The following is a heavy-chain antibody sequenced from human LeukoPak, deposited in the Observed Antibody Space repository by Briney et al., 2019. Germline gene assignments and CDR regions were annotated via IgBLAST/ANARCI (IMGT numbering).Heavy chain of an antibody. Sequence: GGSLRLSCAASGFTFSSYEMNWVRQAPGKGLEWVSYISSSGSTIYYADSVKGRFTISRDNAKNSLYLQMNSLRAEDTAVYYCARGRALPAIVVVPAAIGHWGQGTLVTVSS. CDR1: GFTFSSYE. V-gene: IGHV3-48*03. J-gene: IGHJ4*02. CDR3: ARGRALPAIVVVPAAIGH. CDR2: ISSSGSTI. D-gene: IGHD2-2*02.